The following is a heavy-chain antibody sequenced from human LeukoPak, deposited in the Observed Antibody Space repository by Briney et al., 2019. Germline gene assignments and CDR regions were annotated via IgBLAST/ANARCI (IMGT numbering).Heavy chain of an antibody. Sequence: SETLSLTCTVSGGSISSYYWSWIRQPPGKGLEWIGYIYYSGSTNYNPSLKSRVTISVDTSKNQFSLKLSSVTAADTAVYYCARHGHWIEQWLVNDAFDIWGQGTMVTVSS. V-gene: IGHV4-59*08. CDR1: GGSISSYY. D-gene: IGHD6-19*01. J-gene: IGHJ3*02. CDR2: IYYSGST. CDR3: ARHGHWIEQWLVNDAFDI.